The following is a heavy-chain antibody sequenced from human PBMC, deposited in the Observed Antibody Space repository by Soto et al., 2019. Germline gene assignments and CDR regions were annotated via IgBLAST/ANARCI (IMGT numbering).Heavy chain of an antibody. D-gene: IGHD3-22*01. CDR3: TGLPDYDSSGLGIDY. Sequence: GGSLRLSCAASGFTFSGSAMHWVRQASGKGLEWVGRIRSKANSYATAYAASVKGRFTISRDDSKNTAYLQMNSLKTEDTAVYYCTGLPDYDSSGLGIDYWGQGTLVTVSS. V-gene: IGHV3-73*01. J-gene: IGHJ4*02. CDR1: GFTFSGSA. CDR2: IRSKANSYAT.